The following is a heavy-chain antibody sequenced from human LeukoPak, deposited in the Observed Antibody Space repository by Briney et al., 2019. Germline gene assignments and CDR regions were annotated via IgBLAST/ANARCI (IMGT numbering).Heavy chain of an antibody. V-gene: IGHV4-59*13. CDR1: GGSISSYY. CDR2: IYYSGST. Sequence: SETLSLTCTVSGGSISSYYWSWIRQPPGKGLEWVGYIYYSGSTNYNPSLKSRVTISVDTSKNQFSLKLSSVTAADTAVYYCARGMITFGGVIPDFDYWGQGTLVTVSS. D-gene: IGHD3-16*02. CDR3: ARGMITFGGVIPDFDY. J-gene: IGHJ4*02.